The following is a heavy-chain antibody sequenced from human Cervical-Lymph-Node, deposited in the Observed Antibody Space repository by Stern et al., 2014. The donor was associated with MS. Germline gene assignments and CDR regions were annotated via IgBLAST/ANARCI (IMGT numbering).Heavy chain of an antibody. V-gene: IGHV1-69*01. CDR2: IMPILGTS. CDR1: GGTLISYP. CDR3: ARHLGSHESGWFDP. J-gene: IGHJ5*02. Sequence: VQLVQSGAVVKKPGSSVKVSCQASGGTLISYPISWVRQAPGQGLECLGGIMPILGTSNYAHKFQGRVTITADESTTTIYMELRSLKSEDTAVYYCARHLGSHESGWFDPWGQGTLVTVSS. D-gene: IGHD1-26*01.